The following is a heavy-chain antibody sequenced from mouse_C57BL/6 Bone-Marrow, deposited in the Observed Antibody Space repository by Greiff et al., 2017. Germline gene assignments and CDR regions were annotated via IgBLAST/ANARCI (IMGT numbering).Heavy chain of an antibody. CDR3: ASTLITTVPYYFDY. CDR1: GYTFTSYW. V-gene: IGHV1-64*01. CDR2: IHPNSGST. D-gene: IGHD1-1*01. Sequence: VQLQESGAELVKPGASVKLSCKASGYTFTSYWMHWVKQRPGQGLEWIGMIHPNSGSTNYNEKFKSKATLTVDKSSSTAYMQLSSLTSEDSAVYYCASTLITTVPYYFDYWGQGTTLTVSS. J-gene: IGHJ2*01.